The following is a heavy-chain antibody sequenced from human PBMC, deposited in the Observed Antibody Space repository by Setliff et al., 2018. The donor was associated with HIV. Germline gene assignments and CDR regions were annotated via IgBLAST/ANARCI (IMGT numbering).Heavy chain of an antibody. D-gene: IGHD3-16*01. Sequence: ASVKVSCKASGYTFTDRYITWFQQAPGKGFEWMGRCYPRGDGTIYAERFRGRLTLSADMSTNTGYMELDNLKSEDTAMYFCAAGPFSWGQYFWGRGTLVTVSS. CDR1: GYTFTDRY. CDR3: AAGPFSWGQYF. V-gene: IGHV1-69-2*01. J-gene: IGHJ4*01. CDR2: CYPRGDGT.